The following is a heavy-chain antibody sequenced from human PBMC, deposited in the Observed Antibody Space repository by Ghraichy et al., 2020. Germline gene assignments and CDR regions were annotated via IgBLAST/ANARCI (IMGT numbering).Heavy chain of an antibody. V-gene: IGHV3-7*03. Sequence: GGSLRLSCAASGFTFRSYWMSWVRQAPGKGLEWVANIKEDASEIYYLDSVEGRFTISRDNARDSLFLQMNSLRAEDTAVYYCATKGGPRDAFAIWGQGTMVTVSS. CDR2: IKEDASEI. CDR1: GFTFRSYW. CDR3: ATKGGPRDAFAI. J-gene: IGHJ3*02.